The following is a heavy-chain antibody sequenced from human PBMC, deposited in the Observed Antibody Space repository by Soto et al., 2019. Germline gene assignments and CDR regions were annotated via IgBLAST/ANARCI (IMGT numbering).Heavy chain of an antibody. CDR2: IYYTGST. CDR3: ARDLRLDS. J-gene: IGHJ4*02. V-gene: IGHV4-31*03. D-gene: IGHD2-21*02. CDR1: GGSISSGGYY. Sequence: SETLSLTCTVSGGSISSGGYYWNWIRQHPGKGLEWIAYIYYTGSTYYNPSLKSRVTISIDRSNNQFSLMLSSVTAADTAVYYCARDLRLDSWGPGTLVTVSS.